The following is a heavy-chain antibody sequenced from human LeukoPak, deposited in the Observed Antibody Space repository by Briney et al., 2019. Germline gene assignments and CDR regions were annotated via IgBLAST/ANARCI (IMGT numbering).Heavy chain of an antibody. Sequence: ASVKVSCKASGYTFTSYDINWVRQATGQELEWMGWMNPSSGNTGCAQKFQGRVTITRNTSISTAYMELSSLRSEDTAVYYCAIPAHNRRYYYYMDVWGKGTTVTVSS. D-gene: IGHD2-2*01. CDR3: AIPAHNRRYYYYMDV. V-gene: IGHV1-8*03. CDR1: GYTFTSYD. CDR2: MNPSSGNT. J-gene: IGHJ6*03.